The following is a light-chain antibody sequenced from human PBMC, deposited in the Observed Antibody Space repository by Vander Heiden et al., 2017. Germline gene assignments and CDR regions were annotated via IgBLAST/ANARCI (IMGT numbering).Light chain of an antibody. V-gene: IGKV3-15*01. Sequence: EIVITQAPATLSVSPGERATLSCRASQSVSSNLAWYQQKPGQAPRPLIYGASTRATAIPARFSGSGSGTELTLTISSLQSEDFEVYYCQQYNNWPTWTFGQGTKVEIK. CDR1: QSVSSN. J-gene: IGKJ1*01. CDR2: GAS. CDR3: QQYNNWPTWT.